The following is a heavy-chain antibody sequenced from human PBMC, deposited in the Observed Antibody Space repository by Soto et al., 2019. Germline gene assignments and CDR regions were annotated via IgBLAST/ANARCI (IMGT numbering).Heavy chain of an antibody. V-gene: IGHV3-23*01. Sequence: EVQLLESGGGLVQPGGSLRLSCSASGFTFTSYAMRWVRQSPGKGLEWVSTISSSGGSTHYADSVKGRFTISRDNSKNTLYLQMNSLRAEDTALYYCAKFYGGNSAHTYTIDPWGQGTLVTVSS. CDR3: AKFYGGNSAHTYTIDP. CDR2: ISSSGGST. J-gene: IGHJ5*02. D-gene: IGHD2-21*02. CDR1: GFTFTSYA.